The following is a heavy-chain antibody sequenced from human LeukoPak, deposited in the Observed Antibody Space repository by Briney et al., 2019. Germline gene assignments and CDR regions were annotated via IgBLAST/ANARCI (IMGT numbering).Heavy chain of an antibody. CDR3: ATLARPGYRSSWYRGCFDY. Sequence: GGSLRLSCAASGFTFSSYWMSWVRQAPGKGLEWVANIKQDGSEKYYVDSVKGRFTISRDNAKNSLYLQMNSLRAEDTAVYYCATLARPGYRSSWYRGCFDYWGPGTLVTVSS. J-gene: IGHJ4*02. CDR2: IKQDGSEK. D-gene: IGHD6-13*01. V-gene: IGHV3-7*01. CDR1: GFTFSSYW.